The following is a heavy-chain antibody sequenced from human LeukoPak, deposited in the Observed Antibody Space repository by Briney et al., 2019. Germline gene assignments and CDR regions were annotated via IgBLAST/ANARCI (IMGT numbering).Heavy chain of an antibody. CDR1: GFTFSSYS. Sequence: KAGGSLRLSCAASGFTFSSYSMNWVRQAPGKGLEWVSSISSSSSYIYYADSVKGRFTISRDNAKNSLYLQMNSLRAEDTAVYYCARDLVVVAASEWYYYGMDVWGQGTTVTVSS. CDR3: ARDLVVVAASEWYYYGMDV. J-gene: IGHJ6*02. CDR2: ISSSSSYI. V-gene: IGHV3-21*01. D-gene: IGHD2-15*01.